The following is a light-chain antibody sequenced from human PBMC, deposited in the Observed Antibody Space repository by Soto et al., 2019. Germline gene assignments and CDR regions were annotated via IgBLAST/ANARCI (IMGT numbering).Light chain of an antibody. Sequence: ELVLTQSPATLSLSPGDRATLSCRASQSISSDLAWYQQKPGQAPRLLLYGASNRATGIPARFSGSGSGTDFTLTISSLEPEDFALYYCQQRRNWLTFGGGTKVEIK. CDR2: GAS. CDR1: QSISSD. J-gene: IGKJ4*01. V-gene: IGKV3-11*01. CDR3: QQRRNWLT.